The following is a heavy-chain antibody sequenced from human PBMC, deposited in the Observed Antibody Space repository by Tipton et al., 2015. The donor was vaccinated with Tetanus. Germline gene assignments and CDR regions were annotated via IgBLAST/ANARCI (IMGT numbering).Heavy chain of an antibody. CDR1: GFTFSTYW. Sequence: LRLSCRASGFTFSTYWMHWVRQAPGKGLMWVSRINGHGTNTAYANSVKGRFTISRDNAKNSLYLQMNSLRAEDTAVYYCARDSTYLFDYWGQGTLVTVSS. J-gene: IGHJ4*02. CDR3: ARDSTYLFDY. CDR2: INGHGTNT. V-gene: IGHV3-74*01. D-gene: IGHD2-2*01.